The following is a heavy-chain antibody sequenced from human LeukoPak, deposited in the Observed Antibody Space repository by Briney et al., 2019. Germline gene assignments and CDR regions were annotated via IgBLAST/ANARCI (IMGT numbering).Heavy chain of an antibody. J-gene: IGHJ4*02. CDR1: GFTFDDYA. D-gene: IGHD3-22*01. V-gene: IGHV3-9*01. CDR2: ISWNSGSI. CDR3: AKAPYYYDSSGYDY. Sequence: PGRSLRLSCAASGFTFDDYAMHWVRQAPGKGLEWVSGISWNSGSIGYADSVKGRFTISRDNAKNSLYLQMNSLRAEDTALYYCAKAPYYYDSSGYDYWGQGTLVTVSS.